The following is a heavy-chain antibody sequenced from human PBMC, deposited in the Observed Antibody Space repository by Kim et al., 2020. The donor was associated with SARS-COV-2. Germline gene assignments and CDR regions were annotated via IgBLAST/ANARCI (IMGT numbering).Heavy chain of an antibody. CDR1: GGSISSYY. V-gene: IGHV4-4*07. CDR3: ARDLASSWYGGSEDAFDS. D-gene: IGHD6-13*01. CDR2: IYTSGST. Sequence: SETLSLTCTVSGGSISSYYWSWIRQPAGKGLEWIGRIYTSGSTNYNPSLKSRVTMSVDTSKNQFSLKLSSVTAADTAVYYCARDLASSWYGGSEDAFDSWGQGTMVTVSS. J-gene: IGHJ3*02.